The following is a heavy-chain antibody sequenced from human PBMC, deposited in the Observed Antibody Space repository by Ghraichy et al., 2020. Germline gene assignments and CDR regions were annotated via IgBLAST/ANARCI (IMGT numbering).Heavy chain of an antibody. J-gene: IGHJ3*01. D-gene: IGHD6-19*01. Sequence: SETLSLTCTVSGGSISSSTYYWDWIRQPPGKGLEWIGSFYYSGSTYYNPSLKSRVTISVDTSKNQFSLRLSSVTAADTSVYYCARRVGSSAWDDAFDVWGQGTMVTVSS. CDR2: FYYSGST. V-gene: IGHV4-39*01. CDR1: GGSISSSTYY. CDR3: ARRVGSSAWDDAFDV.